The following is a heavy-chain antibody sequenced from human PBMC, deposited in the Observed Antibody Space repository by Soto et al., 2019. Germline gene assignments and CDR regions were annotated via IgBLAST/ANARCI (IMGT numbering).Heavy chain of an antibody. V-gene: IGHV4-39*01. Sequence: SETLSLTCTVSGGSISSSSYYWGWIRQPPGKGLEWIGSIYYSGSTYYNPSLKSRVTISVDTSKNQFSLKLSSVTAADTAVYYCASASVGGIFGVVIISGAFDIWGQGTMVTVSS. CDR1: GGSISSSSYY. D-gene: IGHD3-3*01. J-gene: IGHJ3*02. CDR2: IYYSGST. CDR3: ASASVGGIFGVVIISGAFDI.